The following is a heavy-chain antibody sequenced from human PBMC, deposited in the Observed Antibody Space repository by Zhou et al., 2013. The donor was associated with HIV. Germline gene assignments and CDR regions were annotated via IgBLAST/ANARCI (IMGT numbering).Heavy chain of an antibody. Sequence: QVQLVQSGAEVKKPGSSVKVSCKASGGTFSSYAISWVRQAPGQGLEWMGGIIPIFGTANYAQKFQGRVTITTDESTSTAYMELSSLRSEDTAVYYCARDLIAAAGTAGDNWFDPWGQGTLVTVSS. CDR1: GGTFSSYA. CDR3: ARDLIAAAGTAGDNWFDP. J-gene: IGHJ5*02. D-gene: IGHD6-13*01. V-gene: IGHV1-69*05. CDR2: IIPIFGTA.